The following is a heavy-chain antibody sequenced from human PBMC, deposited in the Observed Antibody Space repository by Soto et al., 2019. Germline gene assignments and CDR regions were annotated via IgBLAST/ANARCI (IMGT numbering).Heavy chain of an antibody. D-gene: IGHD3-10*01. V-gene: IGHV4-34*01. CDR3: ARFRSNYYGSGSYLGIDP. CDR2: INHSGST. J-gene: IGHJ5*02. Sequence: QVQLQQWGAGLLKPSETLSLTCAVYGGSFSGYYWSWIRQPPGKGLEWIGEINHSGSTNYNPSLKIRVTIAVDTSKHQFSLKLSSVTAADTAVYYCARFRSNYYGSGSYLGIDPWGQGTLVTVSS. CDR1: GGSFSGYY.